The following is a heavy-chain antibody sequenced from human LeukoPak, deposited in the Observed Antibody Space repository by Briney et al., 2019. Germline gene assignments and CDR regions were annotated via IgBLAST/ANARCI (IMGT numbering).Heavy chain of an antibody. V-gene: IGHV1-69*13. CDR2: IIPIFGTA. J-gene: IGHJ6*02. CDR3: ARESGSSWASRPTYYYYGMDV. D-gene: IGHD6-13*01. CDR1: GGIFSSYA. Sequence: SVKVSCKASGGIFSSYAISWVRQAPGQGLEWMGGIIPIFGTANYAQKFQGRVTITADESTSTAYMELSSLRSEDTAVYYCARESGSSWASRPTYYYYGMDVWGQGTTVTVSS.